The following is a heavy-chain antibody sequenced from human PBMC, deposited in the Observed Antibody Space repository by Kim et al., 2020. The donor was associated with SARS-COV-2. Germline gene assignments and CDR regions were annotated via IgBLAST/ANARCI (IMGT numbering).Heavy chain of an antibody. V-gene: IGHV4-39*01. J-gene: IGHJ3*02. Sequence: SETLSLTCTVAGGSISSSSDYWGWIRQPTGKGLEWTGSSHYSGSTYYNPSRKSPITISVDTSKNQLSLRLSSVTAADTAVYYCTRHPSYYYYDSSGYILDAFDISGQGKMVTVSS. D-gene: IGHD3-22*01. CDR2: SHYSGST. CDR1: GGSISSSSDY. CDR3: TRHPSYYYYDSSGYILDAFDI.